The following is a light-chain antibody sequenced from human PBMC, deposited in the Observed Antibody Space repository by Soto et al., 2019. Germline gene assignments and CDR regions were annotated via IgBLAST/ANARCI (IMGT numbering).Light chain of an antibody. Sequence: DIQMTQSPSSLSASVGDRVTITCRASQSISSYLNWYQQQSGKAPKLLIYATDTLQSGVPPRFSGSGSGTEFTLTVDSLQPEDIAVYYCQQYYNWPVTFGGGTKVDIK. V-gene: IGKV1-39*01. CDR1: QSISSY. CDR2: ATD. CDR3: QQYYNWPVT. J-gene: IGKJ4*01.